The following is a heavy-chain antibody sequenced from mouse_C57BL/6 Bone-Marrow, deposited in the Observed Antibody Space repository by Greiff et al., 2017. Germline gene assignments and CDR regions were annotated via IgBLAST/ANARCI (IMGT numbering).Heavy chain of an antibody. CDR3: ARRGLLWSVYAMDY. Sequence: EVQLVESGGGLVKPGGSLKLSCAASGFTFSDYGMHWVRQAPEKGLEWVAYISSGSSTIYYADTVKGRFTITRDNAKNTLFLQMTSLRSEDTAMYYCARRGLLWSVYAMDYWGQGTSVTVSS. CDR1: GFTFSDYG. D-gene: IGHD2-1*01. CDR2: ISSGSSTI. V-gene: IGHV5-17*01. J-gene: IGHJ4*01.